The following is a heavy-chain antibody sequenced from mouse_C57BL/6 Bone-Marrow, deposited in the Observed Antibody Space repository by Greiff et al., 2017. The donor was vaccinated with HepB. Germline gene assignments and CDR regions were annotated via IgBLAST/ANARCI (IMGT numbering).Heavy chain of an antibody. CDR3: ARRGWNYDYFDY. CDR2: INPNNGGT. D-gene: IGHD2-4*01. V-gene: IGHV1-18*01. J-gene: IGHJ2*01. Sequence: VQLKESGPELVKPGASVKIPCKASGYTFTDYNMDWVKQSHGKSLEWIGDINPNNGGTIYNQKFKGKATLTVDKSSSTAYMELRSLTSEDTAVYYCARRGWNYDYFDYWGQGTTLTVSS. CDR1: GYTFTDYN.